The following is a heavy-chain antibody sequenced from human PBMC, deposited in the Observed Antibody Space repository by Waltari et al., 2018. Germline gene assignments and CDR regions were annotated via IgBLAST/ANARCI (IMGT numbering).Heavy chain of an antibody. V-gene: IGHV3-48*03. CDR1: GFTFSSYE. Sequence: EVQLVESGGGLVQPGGSLRLSCAASGFTFSSYEMNWVRQAPGKGLEWVSYISSSGSTIYYADSVKGRFTISRDNAKNSLYLQMNSLRAEDTAVYYCARDRGRQWLVAGTLLGYWGQGTLVTVSS. CDR2: ISSSGSTI. CDR3: ARDRGRQWLVAGTLLGY. D-gene: IGHD6-19*01. J-gene: IGHJ4*02.